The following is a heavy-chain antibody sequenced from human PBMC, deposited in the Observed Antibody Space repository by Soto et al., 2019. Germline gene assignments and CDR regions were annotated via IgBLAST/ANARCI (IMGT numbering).Heavy chain of an antibody. CDR3: ARAPAGLWFGELSPDY. CDR2: INAGNGNT. CDR1: GYTLTSYS. V-gene: IGHV1-3*01. Sequence: APVEVSCKASGYTLTSYSMHLVRPAPRQRLEWMGWINAGNGNTKNSQKLQGRVTITRDTSASTAYMELSSLRSEDTAVYYCARAPAGLWFGELSPDYWGQGTLVTVSS. D-gene: IGHD3-10*01. J-gene: IGHJ4*02.